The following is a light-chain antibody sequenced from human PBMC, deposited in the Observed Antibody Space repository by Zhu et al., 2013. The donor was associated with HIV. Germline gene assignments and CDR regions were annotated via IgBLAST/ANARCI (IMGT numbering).Light chain of an antibody. Sequence: EILMTQSPATLSVSPGERATLSCRASQSIFNNLAWYQQKPGQAPRLLIYAASTRPLVSQPGSVAVGLGQSSLSPSATFSLKIFAVYYCQQYHNWPPYTFGLGD. CDR3: QQYHNWPPYT. V-gene: IGKV3-15*01. CDR2: AAS. CDR1: QSIFNN. J-gene: IGKJ2*01.